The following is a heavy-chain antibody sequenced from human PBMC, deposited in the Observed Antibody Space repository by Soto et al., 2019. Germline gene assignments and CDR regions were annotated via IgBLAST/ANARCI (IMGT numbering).Heavy chain of an antibody. V-gene: IGHV3-21*01. D-gene: IGHD6-13*01. CDR3: ARDSSSWYGDYYYYYGMDV. J-gene: IGHJ6*02. CDR1: GFTFSSYS. CDR2: ISSSSSYI. Sequence: EVQLVESGGGLVKPGGSLRLSCAASGFTFSSYSMNWVRQAPGKGLEWVSSISSSSSYIYYADSVKGRFTISRDNAKNSLYLQMNSLRAEDTAVYYCARDSSSWYGDYYYYYGMDVWGQGTTVTVSS.